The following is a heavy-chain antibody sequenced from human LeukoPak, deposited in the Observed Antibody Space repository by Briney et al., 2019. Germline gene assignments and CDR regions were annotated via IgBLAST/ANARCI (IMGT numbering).Heavy chain of an antibody. CDR3: AREAERRVVN. Sequence: SETLSLTCVVSGFSISSGYYWGWIRQPPGKGLEWIGNIHPSGTMFHNSSLNSRVTTSIDTSKNQFSLKLSSATAADTAVYYCAREAERRVVNWGQGTLVTVSS. J-gene: IGHJ4*02. V-gene: IGHV4-38-2*02. CDR2: IHPSGTM. D-gene: IGHD1-1*01. CDR1: GFSISSGYY.